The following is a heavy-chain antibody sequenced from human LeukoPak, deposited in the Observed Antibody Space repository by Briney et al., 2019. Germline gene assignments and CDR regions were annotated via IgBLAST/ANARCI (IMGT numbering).Heavy chain of an antibody. D-gene: IGHD3-22*01. Sequence: ASVKVSCTASGYTFTSYGISWVRQAPGQGLEWMGWISAYNGNTNYAQELQGRVTMTTDTSTSTAYMELRSLRSDDTAVYYCARLRNYDSSGYYRYWGQGTLVTVSS. V-gene: IGHV1-18*01. J-gene: IGHJ4*02. CDR3: ARLRNYDSSGYYRY. CDR2: ISAYNGNT. CDR1: GYTFTSYG.